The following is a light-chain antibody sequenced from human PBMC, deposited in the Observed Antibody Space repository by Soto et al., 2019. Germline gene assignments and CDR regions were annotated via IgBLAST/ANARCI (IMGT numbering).Light chain of an antibody. J-gene: IGKJ4*01. CDR2: DAS. CDR1: QTVRNNY. V-gene: IGKV3-20*01. CDR3: QQFSSYPLT. Sequence: EIVMTQSPATLSVSTRERATLSCRASQTVRNNYLAWYQQKPGQAPRLLIYDASSRATGIPDRFSGGGSGTDSTLTISRLEPEDFAVYYCQQFSSYPLTFGGGAKVDIK.